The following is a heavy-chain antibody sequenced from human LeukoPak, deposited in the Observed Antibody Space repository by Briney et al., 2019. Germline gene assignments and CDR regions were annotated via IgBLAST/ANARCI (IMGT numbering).Heavy chain of an antibody. V-gene: IGHV3-30*18. D-gene: IGHD2-2*01. CDR2: ISYDGSNK. CDR3: AKDLPAATIYYYYGMDV. CDR1: GFTFSIYG. Sequence: GRSLRLSCAASGFTFSIYGMHWVRQAPGKGLEWVAVISYDGSNKYYADSVKGRFTISRDNSKNTLYLQMNSLRAEDTAVYYCAKDLPAATIYYYYGMDVWGQGTTVTVSS. J-gene: IGHJ6*02.